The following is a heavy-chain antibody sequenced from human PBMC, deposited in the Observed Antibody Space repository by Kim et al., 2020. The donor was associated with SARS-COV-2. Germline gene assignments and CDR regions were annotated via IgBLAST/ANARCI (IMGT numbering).Heavy chain of an antibody. V-gene: IGHV4-39*01. J-gene: IGHJ3*02. CDR1: GGSISSSSYY. Sequence: SETLSLTCTVSGGSISSSSYYWGWIRQPPGKGLEWIGSIYYSGSTYYNPSLKSRVTISVDTSKNQFSLKLSSVTAADTAVYYCASPLPKLWQQPPRGNDAFDIWGQGTMVTVSS. D-gene: IGHD6-13*01. CDR2: IYYSGST. CDR3: ASPLPKLWQQPPRGNDAFDI.